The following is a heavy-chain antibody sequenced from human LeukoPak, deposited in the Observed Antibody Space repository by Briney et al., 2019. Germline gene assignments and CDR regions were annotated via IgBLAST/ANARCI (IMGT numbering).Heavy chain of an antibody. CDR2: ISTSSSYI. D-gene: IGHD1-26*01. J-gene: IGHJ6*03. CDR3: ARATWDPNYYYYMDV. Sequence: GGSLRLSCAASRFTFSSYVMKWVRQVPGKWLEWVSSISTSSSYIYYADSVKGRFTISRDNAKNSLYLQMNSLRAEDTAVYYCARATWDPNYYYYMDVWGKGTTVTISS. V-gene: IGHV3-21*01. CDR1: RFTFSSYV.